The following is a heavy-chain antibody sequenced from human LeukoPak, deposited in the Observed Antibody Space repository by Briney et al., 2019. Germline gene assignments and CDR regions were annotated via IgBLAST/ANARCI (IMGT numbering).Heavy chain of an antibody. CDR3: ARALRGRELPTSWFDP. CDR1: GYRFTSYW. V-gene: IGHV5-51*01. CDR2: IYPGDSDT. J-gene: IGHJ5*02. Sequence: PGESLKISCKGSGYRFTSYWIGWVRQMPGKGLEWMGIIYPGDSDTRYSPSFQGQVTISADKSISTAYLQWSSLKASDTAMYYCARALRGRELPTSWFDPWGQGTLVTVSS. D-gene: IGHD1-26*01.